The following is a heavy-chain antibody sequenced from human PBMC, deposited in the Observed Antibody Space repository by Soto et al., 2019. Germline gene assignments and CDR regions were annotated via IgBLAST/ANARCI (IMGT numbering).Heavy chain of an antibody. CDR3: AIGSPKGVVVAANDAFDI. J-gene: IGHJ3*02. CDR1: GFTVSSNY. CDR2: IYSGGST. Sequence: GGSLRLSCAASGFTVSSNYMSWVRQAPGKGLEWVSVIYSGGSTYYADSVKGRFTISRHNSKNTLYLQMNSLRAEDTAVYYFAIGSPKGVVVAANDAFDIWGQGTMVTVSS. D-gene: IGHD2-15*01. V-gene: IGHV3-53*04.